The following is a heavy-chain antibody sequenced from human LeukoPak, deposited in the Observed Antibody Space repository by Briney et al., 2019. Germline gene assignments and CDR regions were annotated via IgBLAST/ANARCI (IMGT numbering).Heavy chain of an antibody. D-gene: IGHD2-21*01. CDR1: GFTFSTYA. Sequence: GGSLRLSCTASGFTFSTYAMTWVRQAPGKGLEWISSMSSGSSYIYYADSVRGRFTISRDNTKNSLYLEMNNLRGEGTAIYYCARDRPTGASRVFVVQWGQGTPVTVSS. CDR3: ARDRPTGASRVFVVQ. V-gene: IGHV3-21*06. J-gene: IGHJ4*02. CDR2: MSSGSSYI.